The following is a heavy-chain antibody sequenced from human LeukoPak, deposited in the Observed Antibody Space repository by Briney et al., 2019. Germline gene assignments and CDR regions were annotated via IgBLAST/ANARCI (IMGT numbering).Heavy chain of an antibody. CDR2: IAPFNGNT. CDR3: ASSPAAMSSWFDP. Sequence: SVKVSCKASGFTFTYRYLHWVRQAPGQALESIGCIAPFNGNTNYAQKFQDRVTITRDRSMSTAYMDLRSLRSEDTAMYYCASSPAAMSSWFDPWGQGTLVTVSS. CDR1: GFTFTYRY. J-gene: IGHJ5*02. D-gene: IGHD6-6*01. V-gene: IGHV1-45*02.